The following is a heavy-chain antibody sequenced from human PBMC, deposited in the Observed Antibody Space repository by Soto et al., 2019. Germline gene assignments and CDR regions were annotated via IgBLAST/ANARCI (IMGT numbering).Heavy chain of an antibody. CDR2: INGYTGNT. CDR3: ARSWVTGKGGMDV. J-gene: IGHJ6*02. V-gene: IGHV1-18*01. CDR1: GYTFTSYG. Sequence: QVQLVQSGGEVKKPGASVKVSCKASGYTFTSYGFSCVPQAPGQGLEWMGWINGYTGNTHYAQKFLGRVTMTIDTSTSTAYMELWTLISDDTAVYYCARSWVTGKGGMDVWGQGTTVTVSS. D-gene: IGHD3-16*01.